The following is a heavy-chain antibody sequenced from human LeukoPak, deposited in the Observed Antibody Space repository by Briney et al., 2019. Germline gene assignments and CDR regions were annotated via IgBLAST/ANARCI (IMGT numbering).Heavy chain of an antibody. CDR2: ISSSGSTI. Sequence: GGSLRLSCAASGFTFSDYYMSWIRQAPGKGLEWVSYISSSGSTIYYADSVKGRFTISRDNAKNSLYLQMNSLRAEDTAVYYRARVYYDILTGYMGAGAFDIWGQGTMVTVSS. J-gene: IGHJ3*02. CDR3: ARVYYDILTGYMGAGAFDI. CDR1: GFTFSDYY. D-gene: IGHD3-9*01. V-gene: IGHV3-11*01.